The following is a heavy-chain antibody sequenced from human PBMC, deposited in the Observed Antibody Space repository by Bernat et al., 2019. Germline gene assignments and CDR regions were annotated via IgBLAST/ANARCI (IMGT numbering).Heavy chain of an antibody. CDR2: IKEDGSEK. J-gene: IGHJ1*01. CDR1: GFRFCKYW. CDR3: ARELVVGVGEYFQD. Sequence: EVQLVESGGGLVQPGGSLRLSCAASGFRFCKYWMSWVRQAPGKGLEWVANIKEDGSEKYYVDSVKSRFTISRDNAKNSLYLQVNSLRDEDTAVYYCARELVVGVGEYFQDWGQGTLVTVSS. V-gene: IGHV3-7*03. D-gene: IGHD2-15*01.